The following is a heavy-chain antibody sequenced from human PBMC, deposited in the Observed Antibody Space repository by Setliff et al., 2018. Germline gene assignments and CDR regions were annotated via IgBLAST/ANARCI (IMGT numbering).Heavy chain of an antibody. Sequence: ASVKVSCKASGYTFFAYGINWVRQAPGQGLEWMGWISPYNSNTLYAQKLHDRVNMTTDTSTSTAYMELRSLRSDETAVYYCARVTIAVAGYFDFWGQGTLVTVSS. J-gene: IGHJ4*02. D-gene: IGHD6-19*01. CDR2: ISPYNSNT. V-gene: IGHV1-18*01. CDR1: GYTFFAYG. CDR3: ARVTIAVAGYFDF.